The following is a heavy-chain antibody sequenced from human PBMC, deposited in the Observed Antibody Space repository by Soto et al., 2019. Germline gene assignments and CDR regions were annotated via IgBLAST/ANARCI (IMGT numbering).Heavy chain of an antibody. CDR3: ARDKGYYGSGDYYSAYGLDV. J-gene: IGHJ6*02. Sequence: NPSETLSLTCTVSGGSISSGDYYWSWIRQPPGKGLEWIGYIYSSGSTYYNPSLKSRVTISVDTSKNQFSLKLSSVTAADTAVYYCARDKGYYGSGDYYSAYGLDVWGQGTAVTVSS. D-gene: IGHD3-10*01. CDR2: IYSSGST. V-gene: IGHV4-30-4*01. CDR1: GGSISSGDYY.